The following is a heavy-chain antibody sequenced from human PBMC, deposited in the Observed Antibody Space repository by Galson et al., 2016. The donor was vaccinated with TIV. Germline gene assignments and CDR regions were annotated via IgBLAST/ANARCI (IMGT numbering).Heavy chain of an antibody. CDR1: GGSISSRGYY. J-gene: IGHJ4*02. D-gene: IGHD4-17*01. CDR2: IYYSGST. V-gene: IGHV4-31*03. Sequence: LSLTCTVSGGSISSRGYYWNWIRQHPGKGLEWIGYIYYSGSTYYNPSLRSRLTISFDTSKNHFSLKLSSVTAADTAVYFCVRSGYGDFLSLRYFDYWGQGTLVTVSS. CDR3: VRSGYGDFLSLRYFDY.